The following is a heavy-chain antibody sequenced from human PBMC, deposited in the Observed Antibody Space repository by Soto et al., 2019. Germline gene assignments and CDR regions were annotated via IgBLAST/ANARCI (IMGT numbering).Heavy chain of an antibody. CDR1: GGTFSSYA. D-gene: IGHD1-26*01. J-gene: IGHJ6*02. V-gene: IGHV1-69*01. CDR3: ARYRVSGTSGYYYYYGMDV. Sequence: QVQLVQSGAEVKKPGSSVKVSCKASGGTFSSYAISWVRQAPGQGLEGMGGIIPIVGTANYAQKFQGRVTITADESTSTAYMELSSLRSEDTAVYYCARYRVSGTSGYYYYYGMDVWGQGTTVTVSS. CDR2: IIPIVGTA.